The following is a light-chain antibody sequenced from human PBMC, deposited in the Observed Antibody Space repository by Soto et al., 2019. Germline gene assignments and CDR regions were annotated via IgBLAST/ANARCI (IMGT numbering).Light chain of an antibody. V-gene: IGKV1-12*01. CDR2: AAS. CDR3: LQDFNFPLT. Sequence: DIQMTQSPSSLSASVGDRVTISCQASQGGIRSLAWYQQKPGKAPKFLIYAASSLQSGVPSRFSGSGSGTDFTITISSLEHEDFAVYYCLQDFNFPLTFGQGTKVDIK. CDR1: QGGIRS. J-gene: IGKJ1*01.